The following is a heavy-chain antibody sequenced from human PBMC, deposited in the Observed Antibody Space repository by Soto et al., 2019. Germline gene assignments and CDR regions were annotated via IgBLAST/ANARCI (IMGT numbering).Heavy chain of an antibody. CDR3: ARDLRDQDYDILTGYRPDYYYYGMDV. J-gene: IGHJ6*02. V-gene: IGHV4-59*01. D-gene: IGHD3-9*01. Sequence: PSETLSLTCTVSGGSISSYYWSWIRQPPGKGLEWIGYIYYSGSTNYNPSLKSRVTISVDTSKNQFSLKLSSVTAADTAVYYCARDLRDQDYDILTGYRPDYYYYGMDVWGQGTTVTVSS. CDR1: GGSISSYY. CDR2: IYYSGST.